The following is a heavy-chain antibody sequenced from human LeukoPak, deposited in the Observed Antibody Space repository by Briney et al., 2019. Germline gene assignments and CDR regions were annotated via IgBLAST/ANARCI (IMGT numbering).Heavy chain of an antibody. CDR1: GYTFTNYG. D-gene: IGHD3-3*01. V-gene: IGHV1-69*04. Sequence: ASVKVSCKASGYTFTNYGISWMRQAPGQGLEWMGRIIPILGIANYAQKFQGRVTITADKSTSTAYMELSSLRSEDTAVYYCTNFGVADWFWGQGTLVTVSS. CDR2: IIPILGIA. J-gene: IGHJ4*02. CDR3: TNFGVADWF.